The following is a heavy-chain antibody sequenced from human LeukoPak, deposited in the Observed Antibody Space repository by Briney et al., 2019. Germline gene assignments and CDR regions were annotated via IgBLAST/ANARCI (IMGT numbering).Heavy chain of an antibody. V-gene: IGHV4-59*11. Sequence: PSETLSLTCTVSGGSISPLYWSWIRQPPGKGLEFIGYIYYSGTTNYNPSLKSRVTLSVDTSKNQFSLTLGSVTAADTAVYYCARGGVAAKYYFDYWGQGTLATVSS. D-gene: IGHD3-10*01. CDR1: GGSISPLY. CDR3: ARGGVAAKYYFDY. J-gene: IGHJ4*02. CDR2: IYYSGTT.